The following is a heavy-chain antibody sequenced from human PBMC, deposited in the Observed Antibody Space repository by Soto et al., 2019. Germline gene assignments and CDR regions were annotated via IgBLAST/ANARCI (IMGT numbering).Heavy chain of an antibody. V-gene: IGHV3-11*01. CDR2: ISSSGSTI. CDR1: GFTFSDYY. CDR3: ARFTHAYYDFWSGPPVAFDI. J-gene: IGHJ3*02. Sequence: GGSLRLSCAASGFTFSDYYMSWIRQAPGKGLEWVSYISSSGSTIYYADSVKGRFTISRDNAKNSLYLQMNSLRAEDTAVYYCARFTHAYYDFWSGPPVAFDIWGQGTMVTVSS. D-gene: IGHD3-3*01.